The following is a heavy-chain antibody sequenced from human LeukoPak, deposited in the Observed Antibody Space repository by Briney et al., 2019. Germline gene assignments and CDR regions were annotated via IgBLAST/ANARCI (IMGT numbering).Heavy chain of an antibody. Sequence: PGGSLRLSCAASGFTFSSYAMSWVRQAPGKGLEWVSAISGSGGSTYYADSVKGRFTISRDNSKNTLYLQMNSLRAEDTAVYYCAKARSESITIFGVAVDAFDIWGQGTMVTVSS. CDR2: ISGSGGST. D-gene: IGHD3-3*01. J-gene: IGHJ3*02. V-gene: IGHV3-23*01. CDR3: AKARSESITIFGVAVDAFDI. CDR1: GFTFSSYA.